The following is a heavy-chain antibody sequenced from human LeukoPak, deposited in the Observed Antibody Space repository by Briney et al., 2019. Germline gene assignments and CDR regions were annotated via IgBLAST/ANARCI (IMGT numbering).Heavy chain of an antibody. CDR1: GFTFSSYS. CDR2: ISSSSSYI. D-gene: IGHD6-13*01. Sequence: GGSLRLSCAASGFTFSSYSMNWVRQAPGKGLEWVSSISSSSSYIYCADSVKGRFTISRDNAKNSLYLQMNSLRAEDTAVYYCARDSSWYFDYWGQGTLVTVSS. J-gene: IGHJ4*02. V-gene: IGHV3-21*01. CDR3: ARDSSWYFDY.